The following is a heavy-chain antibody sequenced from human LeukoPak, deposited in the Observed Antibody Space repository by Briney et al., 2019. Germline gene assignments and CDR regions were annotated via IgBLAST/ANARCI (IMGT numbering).Heavy chain of an antibody. Sequence: PGGSLRLSCAAFGFSLSRYWMHWVRQAPGKGLVWVSRINTDGSSTSYADSVKGRFTISRDNAKNSLYLQMNSLRAEDTALYYCARGYCSSTSCYTWFHDAFDIWGQGTMVTFSS. J-gene: IGHJ3*02. CDR1: GFSLSRYW. CDR2: INTDGSST. D-gene: IGHD2-2*02. V-gene: IGHV3-74*01. CDR3: ARGYCSSTSCYTWFHDAFDI.